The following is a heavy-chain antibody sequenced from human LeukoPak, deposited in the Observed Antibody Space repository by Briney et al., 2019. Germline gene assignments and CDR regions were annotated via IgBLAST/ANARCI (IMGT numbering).Heavy chain of an antibody. D-gene: IGHD3-9*01. Sequence: GGSLRLSCAASGFTFSSSAMSWVRQVPGKGLEWVSGISASGGSTYYADSVKGRFTISRDNSKNTLYLQMNSLRAEDTAVYYCARGPKDYDILTGYYRYYGMDVWGQGTTVTVSS. CDR2: ISASGGST. J-gene: IGHJ6*02. CDR1: GFTFSSSA. CDR3: ARGPKDYDILTGYYRYYGMDV. V-gene: IGHV3-23*01.